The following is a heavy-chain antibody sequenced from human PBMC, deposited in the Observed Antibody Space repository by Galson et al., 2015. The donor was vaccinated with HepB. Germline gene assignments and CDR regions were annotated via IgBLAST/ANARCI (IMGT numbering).Heavy chain of an antibody. V-gene: IGHV1-69*01. Sequence: CKASGGTFSSYGISWVRQAPGQGLEWMGGIIPTFGIANYAQKFQGRVTITADESTSTAYMELSSLRSEDTAVYYCVRGDIVVLPTTMTPYYGMDVWGQGTTVTVSS. D-gene: IGHD2-15*01. CDR3: VRGDIVVLPTTMTPYYGMDV. J-gene: IGHJ6*02. CDR1: GGTFSSYG. CDR2: IIPTFGIA.